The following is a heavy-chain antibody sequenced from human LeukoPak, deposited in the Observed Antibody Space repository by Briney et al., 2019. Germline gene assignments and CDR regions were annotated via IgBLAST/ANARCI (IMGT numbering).Heavy chain of an antibody. CDR2: INSDGSST. J-gene: IGHJ4*02. CDR3: ARGGVYDILTGYYKY. Sequence: PGGSLRLSCAASGFTFSTYWMHWVRQAPGKGLVWVSRINSDGSSTSYADSVKGRFTISRDNAKNTLYLQMNSLRAEDTAVYYCARGGVYDILTGYYKYWGQGTLVTVSS. D-gene: IGHD3-9*01. CDR1: GFTFSTYW. V-gene: IGHV3-74*01.